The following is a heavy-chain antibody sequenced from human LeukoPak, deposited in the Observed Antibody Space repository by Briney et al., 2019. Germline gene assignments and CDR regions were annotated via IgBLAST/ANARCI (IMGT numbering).Heavy chain of an antibody. CDR1: GFTFSSYG. CDR2: IRGSVGTI. Sequence: PGGSLRLSCAASGFTFSSYGMSWVRQAPGKGLGWVSSIRGSVGTIYYADSVKGRFTISRDNSKNTLYLQMNSLRAEDTAVYYCAKRRGLELLYYYYMDVWGRGTTVTISS. V-gene: IGHV3-23*01. CDR3: AKRRGLELLYYYYMDV. D-gene: IGHD1-7*01. J-gene: IGHJ6*03.